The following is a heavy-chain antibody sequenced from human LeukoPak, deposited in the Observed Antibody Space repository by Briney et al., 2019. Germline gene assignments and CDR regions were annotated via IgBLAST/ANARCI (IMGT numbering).Heavy chain of an antibody. J-gene: IGHJ6*03. CDR2: IYSGGST. V-gene: IGHV3-53*01. Sequence: PGGSLRLSCAASGFTVSSNYMSWVRQAPGKGLEWVSVIYSGGSTYYADSVKGRFTISRDNSKNTLYLQMNSLRAEDTAVYYCASSTPGIAVAGYAFKLYYYYYMDVWGKGTTVTISS. CDR1: GFTVSSNY. CDR3: ASSTPGIAVAGYAFKLYYYYYMDV. D-gene: IGHD6-19*01.